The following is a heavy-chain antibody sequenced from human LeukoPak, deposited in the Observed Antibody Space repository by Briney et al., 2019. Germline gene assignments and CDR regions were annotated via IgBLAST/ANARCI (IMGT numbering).Heavy chain of an antibody. V-gene: IGHV3-30*02. J-gene: IGHJ4*02. CDR1: GLTFSRYG. Sequence: PGGSLRLSCAASGLTFSRYGMHWVRQAPGKGLEWVTYIKNDGSNKYYADSVKGRFTISRDNSKNTLYLQMNSLRAEDTAVYYCAVTTVATEDYWGQGTLVTVSS. CDR3: AVTTVATEDY. D-gene: IGHD4-23*01. CDR2: IKNDGSNK.